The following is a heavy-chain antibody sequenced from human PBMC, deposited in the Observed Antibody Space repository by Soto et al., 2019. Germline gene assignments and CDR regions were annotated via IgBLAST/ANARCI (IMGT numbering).Heavy chain of an antibody. Sequence: ASVKVSCKASGYTFTSYGISWVRQAPGQGLEWMGWISAYNGNTNYAQKLQGRVTMTTDTSTSTAYMELRSLRSDDTAVYYCATQATEKSPFDYWGQGTRGTVSS. V-gene: IGHV1-18*01. CDR3: ATQATEKSPFDY. CDR2: ISAYNGNT. CDR1: GYTFTSYG. J-gene: IGHJ4*02.